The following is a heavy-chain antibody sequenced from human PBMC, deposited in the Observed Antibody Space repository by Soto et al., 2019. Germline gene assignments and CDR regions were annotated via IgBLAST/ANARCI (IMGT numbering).Heavy chain of an antibody. V-gene: IGHV4-39*01. Sequence: SETLSLTCTVSGSSVSSSTYFWGWIRQPPGKGLEWIGSIYYSGTTYYNPSLKSRVTISVDTSKNQFSLKLSSVTAADTAVYYCASSYGSGSYKFDYWGQGTLVTVSS. CDR3: ASSYGSGSYKFDY. CDR1: GSSVSSSTYF. CDR2: IYYSGTT. J-gene: IGHJ4*02. D-gene: IGHD3-10*01.